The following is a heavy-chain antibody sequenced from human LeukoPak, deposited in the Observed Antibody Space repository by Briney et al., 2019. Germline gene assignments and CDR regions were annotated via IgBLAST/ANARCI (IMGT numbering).Heavy chain of an antibody. Sequence: ASVKVSCKASGYTFTGYYMHWVRRAPGQGLEWMGWINPNSGGTNYAQKFQGRVTMTRDTSISTAYMELSRLRSDDTAVYYCARGGHSSRNDAFDIWGQGTMVTVSS. D-gene: IGHD6-13*01. CDR1: GYTFTGYY. CDR2: INPNSGGT. J-gene: IGHJ3*02. CDR3: ARGGHSSRNDAFDI. V-gene: IGHV1-2*02.